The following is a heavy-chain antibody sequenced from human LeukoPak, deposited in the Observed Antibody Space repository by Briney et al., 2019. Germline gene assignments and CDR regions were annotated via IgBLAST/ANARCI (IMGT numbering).Heavy chain of an antibody. D-gene: IGHD3-22*01. CDR1: GFTFSSYA. Sequence: QSGRSLGLSCAASGFTFSSYAMSWVRQAPGKGLEWVSAISGSGGSTYYADSVKGRFTISRDNSKNTLYLQMNSLRAEDTAVYYCAKDRSYYDSSGYLDYWGQGTLVTVSS. CDR3: AKDRSYYDSSGYLDY. V-gene: IGHV3-23*01. CDR2: ISGSGGST. J-gene: IGHJ4*02.